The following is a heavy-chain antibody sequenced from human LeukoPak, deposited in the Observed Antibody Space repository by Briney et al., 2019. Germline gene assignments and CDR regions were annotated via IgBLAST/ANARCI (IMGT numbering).Heavy chain of an antibody. V-gene: IGHV3-64*01. CDR3: ARDLANGWHYFDY. Sequence: GGSLRLSCAASGFTFSSHAMHWVRQAPGKGLEYVSGIGNNGDTTYYANSVKGRFTISRDNSKNTLYLEMGSLRAEDMAVYYCARDLANGWHYFDYWGQGTLVTVSS. J-gene: IGHJ4*02. CDR2: IGNNGDTT. CDR1: GFTFSSHA. D-gene: IGHD6-19*01.